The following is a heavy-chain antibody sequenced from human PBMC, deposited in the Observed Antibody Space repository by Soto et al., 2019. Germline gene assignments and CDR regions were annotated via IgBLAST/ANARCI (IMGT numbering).Heavy chain of an antibody. CDR2: IRHDVSNK. Sequence: QVQLVESGGGVVQPGKSLRLSCVASGFAFSTYGMHWVRQAPGKGLEGVAVIRHDVSNKYSIDSVKGRFTISRDNSKNTLYLQIHSLSPEDTAVYYCGGDAGGYCSGARCYSRAWIDPWGQGTLVAVSS. V-gene: IGHV3-33*01. CDR3: GGDAGGYCSGARCYSRAWIDP. J-gene: IGHJ5*02. CDR1: GFAFSTYG. D-gene: IGHD2-15*01.